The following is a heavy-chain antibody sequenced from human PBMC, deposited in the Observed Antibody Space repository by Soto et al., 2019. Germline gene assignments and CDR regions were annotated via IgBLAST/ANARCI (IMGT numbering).Heavy chain of an antibody. J-gene: IGHJ3*02. CDR1: GFTFSSYG. CDR2: IWHDGSNK. D-gene: IGHD3-9*01. Sequence: ESGGGVVQPGRSLRLSCAASGFTFSSYGMHWVRQAPGKGLEWVAVIWHDGSNKYYADSVKVRFTISRDNSKNTLYLQMNRQRAEDTAVYYCARRTYYDILTGYFDDAFVIWGQGTMVTVSS. CDR3: ARRTYYDILTGYFDDAFVI. V-gene: IGHV3-33*01.